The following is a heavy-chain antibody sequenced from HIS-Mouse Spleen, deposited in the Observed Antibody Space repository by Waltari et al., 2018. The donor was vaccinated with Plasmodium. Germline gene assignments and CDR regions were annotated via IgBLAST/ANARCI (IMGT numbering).Heavy chain of an antibody. CDR1: GYTCTGDY. CDR3: ARDGPGETSFDY. CDR2: INPNSGGT. J-gene: IGHJ4*02. D-gene: IGHD3-16*01. Sequence: QVQLVQSGAEVKKPEASVKVSCKASGYTCTGDYMNGVRQAPGQGLEWMGWINPNSGGTNYAQKFQGRVTMTRDTSISTAYMELSRLRSDDTAVYYCARDGPGETSFDYWGQGTLVTVSS. V-gene: IGHV1-2*02.